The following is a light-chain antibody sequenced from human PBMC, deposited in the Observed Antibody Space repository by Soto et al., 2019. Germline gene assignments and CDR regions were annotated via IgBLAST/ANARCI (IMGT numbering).Light chain of an antibody. Sequence: QSVLTQPPSASGTPGQRVTISCSGSSSNIGSNIVNWYQHLPGTAPKLLIKTDNQRPSGGPDRFSGSKYDTSAPLAISGLQSEDEADYYCAAWDDSLNGGLFGGGTKLTVL. CDR2: TDN. V-gene: IGLV1-44*01. CDR1: SSNIGSNI. CDR3: AAWDDSLNGGL. J-gene: IGLJ3*02.